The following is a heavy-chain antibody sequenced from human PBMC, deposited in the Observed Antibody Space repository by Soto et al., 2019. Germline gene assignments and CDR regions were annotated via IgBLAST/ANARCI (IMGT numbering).Heavy chain of an antibody. V-gene: IGHV3-23*01. CDR1: GFTFSTYA. Sequence: AQLLESGGGLVQPGGSLRLSCVASGFTFSTYAMSWVRQAPGKGLEWVSALTPSGGETFYADSVKGRFTISRDNSMNALYLQMNSLRIEDTAVYYCAHPRGYGVFDAYDIWGQGTMVTVSS. D-gene: IGHD4-17*01. CDR3: AHPRGYGVFDAYDI. J-gene: IGHJ3*02. CDR2: LTPSGGET.